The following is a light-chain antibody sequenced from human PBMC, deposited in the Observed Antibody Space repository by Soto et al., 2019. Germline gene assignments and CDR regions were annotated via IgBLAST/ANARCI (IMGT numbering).Light chain of an antibody. CDR1: QSVSSSY. CDR3: QHYSSTPWT. Sequence: EIVLTQSPGTLSLSPGERATLSCRASQSVSSSYLAWYQQKPGQAPRLLIYGASIRATGIPDRFSGSGSGTDFTLTISRLETEDFAVYYCQHYSSTPWTFGQGTKVESK. J-gene: IGKJ1*01. V-gene: IGKV3-20*01. CDR2: GAS.